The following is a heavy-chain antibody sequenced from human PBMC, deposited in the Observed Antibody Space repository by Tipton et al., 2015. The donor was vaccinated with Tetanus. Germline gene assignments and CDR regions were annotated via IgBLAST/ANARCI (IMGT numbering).Heavy chain of an antibody. Sequence: SLRLSCAASGFTFSSYSMNWVRQAPGKGLEWVSSISSSSSYIYYADSVKGRFTISRDNAKNSLYLQMNSLRAEDTAVYYCAREAGLRAFDIWGQGTMVTVSS. V-gene: IGHV3-21*01. J-gene: IGHJ3*02. CDR2: ISSSSSYI. D-gene: IGHD3-10*01. CDR1: GFTFSSYS. CDR3: AREAGLRAFDI.